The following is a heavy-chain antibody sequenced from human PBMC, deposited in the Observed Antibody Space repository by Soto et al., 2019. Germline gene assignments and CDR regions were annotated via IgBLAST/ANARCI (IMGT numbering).Heavy chain of an antibody. CDR3: GRSGSYYDSRAFDI. J-gene: IGHJ3*02. D-gene: IGHD1-26*01. Sequence: QVQLQESGPGLVKPSETLSLTCTVSGGSITSYYWSWIRQPAGQGLEWIGRMHTSGSSNYNPSLKSRVTMSVDTSKNQFSLKLSSVTAADTAVYYCGRSGSYYDSRAFDIWGQGTMVTVSS. V-gene: IGHV4-4*07. CDR2: MHTSGSS. CDR1: GGSITSYY.